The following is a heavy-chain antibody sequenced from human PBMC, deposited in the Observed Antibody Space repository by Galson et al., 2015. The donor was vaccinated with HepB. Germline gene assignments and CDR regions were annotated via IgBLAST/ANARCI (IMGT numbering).Heavy chain of an antibody. D-gene: IGHD5-18*01. CDR3: AKGYGLFDS. J-gene: IGHJ5*01. CDR2: IWYDST. CDR1: GFTFSTYG. V-gene: IGHV3-33*03. Sequence: SLRLSCAASGFTFSTYGLHWVRQAPGKGLEWVSVIWYDSTFYADSVKGRFTVSRDNSNNMLYLQMNSLRAEDAGPYFCAKGYGLFDSWGLGILVTVSS.